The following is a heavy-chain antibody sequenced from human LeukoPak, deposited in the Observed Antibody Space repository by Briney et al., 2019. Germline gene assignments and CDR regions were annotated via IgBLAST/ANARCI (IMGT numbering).Heavy chain of an antibody. V-gene: IGHV3-48*01. CDR3: ARGEESYDY. Sequence: GGSLRLSCAASGFTFSSYTMNWVRQAPGKGLEWISYISARSSTMYYADSVKGRFTISRDNSKNTLYLQMNSLRAEDTAVYYCARGEESYDYWGQGTLVTVSS. J-gene: IGHJ4*02. D-gene: IGHD1-26*01. CDR2: ISARSSTM. CDR1: GFTFSSYT.